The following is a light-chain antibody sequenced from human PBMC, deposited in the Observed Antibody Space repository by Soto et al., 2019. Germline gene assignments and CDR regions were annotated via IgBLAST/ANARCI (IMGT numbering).Light chain of an antibody. CDR2: LNSDGSH. Sequence: QAVVTQSPSASASLGASXKLTCTLSSGHSSYAIAWHQQRPEKGPRYLMKLNSDGSHSKGDGIPDRFSGSSSGAERYLTISSLQSEDEADYYCQTWGTGIQVFGGGTKLTVL. V-gene: IGLV4-69*01. CDR3: QTWGTGIQV. CDR1: SGHSSYA. J-gene: IGLJ2*01.